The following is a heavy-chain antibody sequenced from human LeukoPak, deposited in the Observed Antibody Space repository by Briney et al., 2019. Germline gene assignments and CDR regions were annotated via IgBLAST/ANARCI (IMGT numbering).Heavy chain of an antibody. CDR2: INSDGSST. CDR1: GFTFSSYW. V-gene: IGHV3-74*01. D-gene: IGHD6-19*01. Sequence: GGSLRLSXAASGFTFSSYWMHWVRQAPGKGLMWVSRINSDGSSTSYADSVKGRFTISRDNAKNTLYLQMNSLRAEDTTVYYCARGSGGAFDIWGQGTMVTVSS. J-gene: IGHJ3*02. CDR3: ARGSGGAFDI.